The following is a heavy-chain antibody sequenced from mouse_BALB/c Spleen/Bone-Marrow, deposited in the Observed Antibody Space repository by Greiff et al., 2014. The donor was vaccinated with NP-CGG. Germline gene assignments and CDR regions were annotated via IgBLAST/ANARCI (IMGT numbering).Heavy chain of an antibody. CDR1: GFNIKDTY. CDR2: IDPANGNT. V-gene: IGHV14-3*02. Sequence: VQLKESGAELVKPGASVKLSCTASGFNIKDTYMHWGKQRPEQGLEWIGRIDPANGNTKYDPKFQGKATITADTSSNTASLQLSSLTSEDTAVYYCARWEYYAMDYWGQGTSVTVSS. CDR3: ARWEYYAMDY. J-gene: IGHJ4*01. D-gene: IGHD4-1*01.